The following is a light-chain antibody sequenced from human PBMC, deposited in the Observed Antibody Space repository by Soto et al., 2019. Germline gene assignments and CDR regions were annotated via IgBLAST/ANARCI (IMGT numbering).Light chain of an antibody. V-gene: IGLV1-40*01. CDR1: NSNLGAGFD. Sequence: QPVLTQPPSVSGAPGQRVTISCAGTNSNLGAGFDVHWYQQVPGTAPKLLIFSDTSRPSGVPDRFSGSKSGTSASLAISGLQAEDEAHYYCQSYDDSLSASVFGGGTQLTVL. CDR2: SDT. CDR3: QSYDDSLSASV. J-gene: IGLJ3*02.